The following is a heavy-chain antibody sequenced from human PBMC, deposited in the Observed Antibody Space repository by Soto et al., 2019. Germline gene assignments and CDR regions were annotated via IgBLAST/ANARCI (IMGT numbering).Heavy chain of an antibody. CDR3: ASNPRGSSSWYAFDI. Sequence: PRLSCAASGFTFSSYAMSWFRQAPGKGLEWVSAISSSGSTIYYADSVKGRFTISRDNAKNSLYLQMNSLRAEDTAVYYCASNPRGSSSWYAFDIWGQGTMVTVSS. CDR1: GFTFSSYA. D-gene: IGHD6-13*01. J-gene: IGHJ3*02. V-gene: IGHV3-11*01. CDR2: ISSSGSTI.